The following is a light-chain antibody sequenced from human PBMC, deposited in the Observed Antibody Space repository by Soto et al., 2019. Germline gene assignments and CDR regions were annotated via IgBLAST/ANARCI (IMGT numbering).Light chain of an antibody. CDR3: QQYGSSLLT. CDR2: GAS. V-gene: IGKV3-20*01. CDR1: QSVSSNY. Sequence: EIVLTQSPGTLSLSPGQRATLSCRASQSVSSNYLAWYQQRPGQAPRLLIYGASNRATDIPDRFSGSGSGTDFTLTISRLEPEDFAVYYCQQYGSSLLTFGGGTRVEIK. J-gene: IGKJ4*01.